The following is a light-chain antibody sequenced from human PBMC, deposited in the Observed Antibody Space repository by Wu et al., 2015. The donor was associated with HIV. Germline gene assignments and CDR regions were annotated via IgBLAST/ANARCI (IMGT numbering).Light chain of an antibody. V-gene: IGKV3-20*01. CDR3: QQYGSSPVT. CDR2: GAS. CDR1: QSVSNKY. Sequence: EIVLTQSPGTLSLSPGERATLSCRASQSVSNKYLAWFQQKPGQAPRLLIYGASSRATGIPDRFSGSGSGTDFTLTINRLEPEDFAVYYCQQYGSSPVTFGQGTKVE. J-gene: IGKJ1*01.